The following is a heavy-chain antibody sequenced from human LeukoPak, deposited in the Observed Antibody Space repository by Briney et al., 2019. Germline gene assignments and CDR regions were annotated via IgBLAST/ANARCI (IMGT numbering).Heavy chain of an antibody. CDR1: GGSFSGYY. CDR3: ARQAAVPGEEKFDY. J-gene: IGHJ4*02. V-gene: IGHV4-34*01. Sequence: SETLSLTCGVYGGSFSGYYWSWIRQPPGKGLEWFGEINHSGSTNYNPSLKSRVTISVDTSKNQFSLKLNSVTAADTAVYYYARQAAVPGEEKFDYWGQGTLVTVSS. CDR2: INHSGST. D-gene: IGHD6-19*01.